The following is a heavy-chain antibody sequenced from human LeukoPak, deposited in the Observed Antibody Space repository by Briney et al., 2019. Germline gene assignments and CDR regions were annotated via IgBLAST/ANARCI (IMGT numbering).Heavy chain of an antibody. CDR3: ATLRARTYSSSWSNYYYMDV. J-gene: IGHJ6*03. Sequence: PSETLSLTCAVFGGSFSGYYWSWIRQPPGKGLEWIGEINHSGSINYNSSLKSRVTISVDTSKNQFSLKLGSVTAADTAVYYCATLRARTYSSSWSNYYYMDVWGKGTTVTVSS. D-gene: IGHD6-13*01. CDR2: INHSGSI. V-gene: IGHV4-34*01. CDR1: GGSFSGYY.